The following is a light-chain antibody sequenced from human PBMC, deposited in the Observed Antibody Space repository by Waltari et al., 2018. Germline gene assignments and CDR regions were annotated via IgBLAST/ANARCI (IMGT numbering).Light chain of an antibody. CDR3: MQSLQTLWT. V-gene: IGKV2-28*01. Sequence: DIVVTQSPLSLPVTPVEPASIPGRSSQSLLHRNGNNYFDWYLQKPGQSPQLLIYLGSNRASGVPDRFSGSGSGTDFTLRISRVEAEDVGVYYCMQSLQTLWTFGPGTKVEIK. J-gene: IGKJ1*01. CDR2: LGS. CDR1: QSLLHRNGNNY.